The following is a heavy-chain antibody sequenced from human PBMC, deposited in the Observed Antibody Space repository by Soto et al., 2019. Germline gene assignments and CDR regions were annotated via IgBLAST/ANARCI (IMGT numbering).Heavy chain of an antibody. CDR2: IYPGDSDT. CDR3: ARHGSGWSVAHY. J-gene: IGHJ4*02. CDR1: GYSFTSYW. V-gene: IGHV5-51*01. D-gene: IGHD6-19*01. Sequence: GESLKISCKASGYSFTSYWIGWVRQTPEKGLEWMGIIYPGDSDTRYSPSFQGQVIISADKSISTAYLQLSRLKASDSAMYYFARHGSGWSVAHYWGQGTLVTVS.